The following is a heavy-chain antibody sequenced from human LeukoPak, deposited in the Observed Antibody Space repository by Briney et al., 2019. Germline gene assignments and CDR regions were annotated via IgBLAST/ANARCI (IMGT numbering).Heavy chain of an antibody. CDR3: ARARYDSSGYPHSDAFDI. J-gene: IGHJ3*02. CDR2: ISAYNGNT. D-gene: IGHD3-22*01. V-gene: IGHV1-18*01. CDR1: GYTFTSYG. Sequence: ASVKVSCKASGYTFTSYGISWVRQAPGQGLEWMGWISAYNGNTNYAQKLQGRVTMTTDTSTSTAYMELRSLRSDDTAVYYCARARYDSSGYPHSDAFDIWGQGTMVTVSS.